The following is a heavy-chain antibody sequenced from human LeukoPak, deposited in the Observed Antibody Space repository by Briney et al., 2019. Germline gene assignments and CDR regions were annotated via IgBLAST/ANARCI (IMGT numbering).Heavy chain of an antibody. CDR2: IYYSGST. J-gene: IGHJ4*02. V-gene: IGHV4-39*07. CDR1: GGSISSSSYY. D-gene: IGHD5-12*01. CDR3: PRDGHYSGYDYAEY. Sequence: SEALSLTCTVSGGSISSSSYYWGWIRQPPGKGLEWIGSIYYSGSTYYNPSLKSRVTISVDTSKNQFSLKLSSVTAADTAVYYCPRDGHYSGYDYAEYWGQGTLVTVSS.